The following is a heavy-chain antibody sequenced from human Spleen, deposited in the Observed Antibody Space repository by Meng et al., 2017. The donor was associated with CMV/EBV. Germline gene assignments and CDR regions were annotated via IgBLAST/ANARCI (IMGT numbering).Heavy chain of an antibody. CDR1: GGSIGRTNYF. CDR3: ARDIPGIAVASG. D-gene: IGHD6-19*01. CDR2: IYYSGGT. J-gene: IGHJ4*02. V-gene: IGHV4-39*07. Sequence: SETLSLTCSVSGGSIGRTNYFWGWVRQSPGMGLEWLGSIYYSGGTYYNPSLKSRVTISVDTSKNQFSPKLSSVTAADTAVYYCARDIPGIAVASGWGQGTLVTVSS.